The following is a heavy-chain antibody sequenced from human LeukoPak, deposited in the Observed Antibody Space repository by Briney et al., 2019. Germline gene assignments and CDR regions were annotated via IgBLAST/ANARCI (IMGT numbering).Heavy chain of an antibody. J-gene: IGHJ3*02. CDR2: INSDGSDT. CDR3: ARGGSPPEALGDAFDI. CDR1: GFTFSSYW. D-gene: IGHD1-26*01. V-gene: IGHV3-74*01. Sequence: GGSLRLSCAASGFTFSSYWMHWVRHGPGKGLVRVSRINSDGSDTRYADSVKGRFTISRDNAKNTLSLQMNSLRVEDTAVYFCARGGSPPEALGDAFDIWGQGTMVTVSS.